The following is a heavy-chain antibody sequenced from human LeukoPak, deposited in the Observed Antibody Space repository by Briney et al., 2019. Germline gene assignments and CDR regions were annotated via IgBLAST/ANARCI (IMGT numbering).Heavy chain of an antibody. CDR1: GGTFSSYA. J-gene: IGHJ1*01. D-gene: IGHD5-24*01. Sequence: GASVKVSCKASGGTFSSYAISWVRQAPGQGLEWMGGIIPIFGTANYAQKFQGRVTITADESTSTAYMELSSLRSEDTAVYYCARDLRDGYNYFRHWGQGTLVTVSS. CDR2: IIPIFGTA. CDR3: ARDLRDGYNYFRH. V-gene: IGHV1-69*01.